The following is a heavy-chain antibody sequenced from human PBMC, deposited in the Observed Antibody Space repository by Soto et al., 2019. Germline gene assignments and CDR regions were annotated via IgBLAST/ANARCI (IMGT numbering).Heavy chain of an antibody. CDR3: ARRYCSGGCYFDY. J-gene: IGHJ4*02. D-gene: IGHD2-15*01. CDR2: IYYSGST. Sequence: QVQLQESGPGLVKPSQTLSLTCTVSGGSISSGDYYWSWIRQPPGKGLEWIGYIYYSGSTYYNPYLKSRVTXSXDXXKNQFSLKLSSVTAADTAVYYCARRYCSGGCYFDYWGQGTLVTVSS. CDR1: GGSISSGDYY. V-gene: IGHV4-30-4*01.